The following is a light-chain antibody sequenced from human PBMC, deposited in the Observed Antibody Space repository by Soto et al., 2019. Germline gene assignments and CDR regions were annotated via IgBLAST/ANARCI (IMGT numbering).Light chain of an antibody. J-gene: IGLJ1*01. Sequence: QSALTQPASVSGSPGQSIAISCTGTSSDVGGYNHVSWYQQHPGKAPKLMIYEVSNRPSGVSNRFSGSKSGNTASLTISGLQAEDEADYYCSSYTSSSIPYVFGTGTKVTVL. CDR2: EVS. V-gene: IGLV2-14*01. CDR3: SSYTSSSIPYV. CDR1: SSDVGGYNH.